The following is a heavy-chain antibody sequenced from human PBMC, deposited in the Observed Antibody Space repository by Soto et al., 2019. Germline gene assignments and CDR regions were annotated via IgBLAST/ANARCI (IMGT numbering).Heavy chain of an antibody. CDR3: ARDGYYSATDV. CDR1: GFTFSSSW. D-gene: IGHD3-22*01. J-gene: IGHJ6*02. V-gene: IGHV3-7*03. CDR2: IKQDGSQK. Sequence: PGGSLRLSCVASGFTFSSSWMTWARQAPGKGLEWVANIKQDGSQKYYVDSVKGRFTISRDNAKNLLYLQMNNLRADDTAVYYCARDGYYSATDVWGQATKLTVS.